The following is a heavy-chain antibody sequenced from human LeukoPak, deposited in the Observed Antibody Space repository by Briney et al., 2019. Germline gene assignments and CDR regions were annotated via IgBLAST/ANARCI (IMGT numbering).Heavy chain of an antibody. V-gene: IGHV4-59*12. CDR2: IYYSGST. CDR3: ARSPEGNNVDY. J-gene: IGHJ4*02. Sequence: SETLSLTCTVSGGSISSYYWSWIRQPPGKGLEWIGYIYYSGSTYYNPSLKSRVTISVDTSKNQFSLKLSSVTAADTAVYYCARSPEGNNVDYWGQGTLVTVSS. CDR1: GGSISSYY. D-gene: IGHD1/OR15-1a*01.